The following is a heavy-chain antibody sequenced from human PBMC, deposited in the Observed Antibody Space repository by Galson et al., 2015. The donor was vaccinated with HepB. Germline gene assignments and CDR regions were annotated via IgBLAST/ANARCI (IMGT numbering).Heavy chain of an antibody. D-gene: IGHD1-14*01. V-gene: IGHV1-3*01. J-gene: IGHJ4*02. Sequence: SVKVSCKASGYAFTDYSMHWVRQAPGQRLEWMGWINAGNGNTKYSQKFQGRVTITRDTFASIAYMELRSLRSEDTAVYYCARELFRTFDYWGQGTLVTVSS. CDR2: INAGNGNT. CDR3: ARELFRTFDY. CDR1: GYAFTDYS.